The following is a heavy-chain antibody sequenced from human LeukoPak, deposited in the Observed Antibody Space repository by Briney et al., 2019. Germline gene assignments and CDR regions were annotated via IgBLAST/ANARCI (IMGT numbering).Heavy chain of an antibody. Sequence: GGSLRLSCAASGFTFSSYEMNWVRQAPGKGLEWVSYIRSSGSTIYYADSVKGRFTISRDNAKNSLYLQMNSLRAEDTAVYYCARDYGDYAADAFDIWGQGTMVTVSS. J-gene: IGHJ3*02. V-gene: IGHV3-48*03. CDR1: GFTFSSYE. CDR3: ARDYGDYAADAFDI. D-gene: IGHD4-17*01. CDR2: IRSSGSTI.